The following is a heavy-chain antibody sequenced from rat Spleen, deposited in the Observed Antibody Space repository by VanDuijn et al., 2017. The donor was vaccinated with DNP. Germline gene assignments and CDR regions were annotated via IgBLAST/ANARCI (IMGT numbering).Heavy chain of an antibody. V-gene: IGHV5-25*01. J-gene: IGHJ2*01. D-gene: IGHD4-3*01. Sequence: EVQLVEAGGGLVQPGRSMKLSCVASGFTFSHYYMAWVRQAPTKGLEWVASISPSGGSTYYRDSVKGRFTVSRDNAKSSLYLQMNSLRSEDMATYYCVRWNSGHFDYWGQGVMVTVSS. CDR1: GFTFSHYY. CDR2: ISPSGGST. CDR3: VRWNSGHFDY.